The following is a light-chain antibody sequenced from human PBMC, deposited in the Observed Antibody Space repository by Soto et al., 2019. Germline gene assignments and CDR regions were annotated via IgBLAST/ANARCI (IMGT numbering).Light chain of an antibody. CDR2: GAS. CDR1: QSVSSTY. J-gene: IGKJ4*01. Sequence: EIVLTQSPGTLSLSPGERATLSCRASQSVSSTYLAWYQQKPGQAPMLLIYGASNRATGIPDRFSGSGSGTDFTLTISRLEPEDFAVYYCQQYAGSPLTFGGGTKVEIK. CDR3: QQYAGSPLT. V-gene: IGKV3-20*01.